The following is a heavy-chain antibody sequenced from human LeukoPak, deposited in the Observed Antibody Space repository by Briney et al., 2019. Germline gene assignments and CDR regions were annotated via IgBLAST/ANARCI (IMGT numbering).Heavy chain of an antibody. V-gene: IGHV3-74*01. Sequence: GSLLLLCAASGLTFSRYWMHWVRQAPGKGLVLVSRLNSDGRSTTYDASVKGRFTISRDNAKNTLYLQMNSLRAEDTAVYYCARDPDSSGWSSIEYWGQGTLVTVSS. CDR1: GLTFSRYW. J-gene: IGHJ4*02. D-gene: IGHD6-19*01. CDR3: ARDPDSSGWSSIEY. CDR2: LNSDGRST.